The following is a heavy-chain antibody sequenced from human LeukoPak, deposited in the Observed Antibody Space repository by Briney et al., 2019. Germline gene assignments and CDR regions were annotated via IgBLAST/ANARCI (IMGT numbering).Heavy chain of an antibody. V-gene: IGHV3-23*01. CDR3: ATRPATETYFEVFDY. CDR2: ITGSGANT. Sequence: PGGSLRLSCAASGITFSNHAMTWVRQAPGKGLEWVSGITGSGANTYYAESVKGRFTISRDNSRNTLYLQMNSLRAEDAALYYCATRPATETYFEVFDYWGQGTLVTVSS. CDR1: GITFSNHA. D-gene: IGHD1-1*01. J-gene: IGHJ4*02.